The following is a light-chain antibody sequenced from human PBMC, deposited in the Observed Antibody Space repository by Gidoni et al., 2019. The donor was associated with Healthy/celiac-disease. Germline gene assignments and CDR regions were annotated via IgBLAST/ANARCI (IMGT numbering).Light chain of an antibody. CDR1: SSDVGGYNY. CDR2: DVS. Sequence: QSALTQPRSVSGSPGQSVTIPCTGTSSDVGGYNYVSWYQQHPGKAPKLMIYDVSKRPSGVPDRFSGSKSGNTASLTISGLQAEDEADYYCCSYAGSFVVFGGGTKLT. CDR3: CSYAGSFVV. V-gene: IGLV2-11*01. J-gene: IGLJ2*01.